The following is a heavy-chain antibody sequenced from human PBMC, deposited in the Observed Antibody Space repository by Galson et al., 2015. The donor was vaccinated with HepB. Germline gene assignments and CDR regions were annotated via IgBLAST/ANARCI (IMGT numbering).Heavy chain of an antibody. V-gene: IGHV3-64D*06. CDR3: VKGGGDYSSYDY. CDR1: GFTFSSYA. Sequence: SLRLSCAASGFTFSSYAMHWVRQAPGKGLEYVSAISSNGGSTYYADSVKGRFTISRDNSKNTLYLQMSSLRAEDTAVYYCVKGGGDYSSYDYWGQGTLVTVSS. CDR2: ISSNGGST. D-gene: IGHD6-19*01. J-gene: IGHJ4*02.